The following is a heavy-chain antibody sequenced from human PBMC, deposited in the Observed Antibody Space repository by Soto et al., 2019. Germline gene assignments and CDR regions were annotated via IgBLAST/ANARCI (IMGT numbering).Heavy chain of an antibody. CDR1: GFSLTTSGVG. J-gene: IGHJ4*02. Sequence: QITLKESGPALVKPTQTLTLTCSFSGFSLTTSGVGVGWIRQPPGKALEWLALIYGDDDKRYNSSLKSRLTITKDTSKNQVVLTMSNMDPVDTGTYYCLHAVGLGGLVDFWGQGTLVTVSS. CDR2: IYGDDDK. D-gene: IGHD3-16*01. V-gene: IGHV2-5*02. CDR3: LHAVGLGGLVDF.